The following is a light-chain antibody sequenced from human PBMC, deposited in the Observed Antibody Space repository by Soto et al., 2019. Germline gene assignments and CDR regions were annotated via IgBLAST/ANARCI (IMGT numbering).Light chain of an antibody. CDR1: QSISSSY. V-gene: IGKV3-20*01. J-gene: IGKJ2*01. Sequence: IVMTQSPATLSVSPGERATLSCRASQSISSSYLAWYQQKPGQAPRLLIYGASRRATGIPDRFSGRESGTDFTLTITTLEPEDSAVYFCQQYASSPYTFGQGTKVDIK. CDR2: GAS. CDR3: QQYASSPYT.